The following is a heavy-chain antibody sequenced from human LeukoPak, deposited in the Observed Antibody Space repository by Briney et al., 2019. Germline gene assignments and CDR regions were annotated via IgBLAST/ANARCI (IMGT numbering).Heavy chain of an antibody. V-gene: IGHV4-39*01. CDR2: IYYSGST. CDR3: ARRAVAGPFDY. Sequence: SETLSLTCTVSGGSISSSSYYWGWIRQPPGKGLEWIGSIYYSGSTYYNPSLKSRVTISVDTSKNQFSLNLSSVTAADTAVYYCARRAVAGPFDYWGQGTLVTVSP. J-gene: IGHJ4*02. D-gene: IGHD6-19*01. CDR1: GGSISSSSYY.